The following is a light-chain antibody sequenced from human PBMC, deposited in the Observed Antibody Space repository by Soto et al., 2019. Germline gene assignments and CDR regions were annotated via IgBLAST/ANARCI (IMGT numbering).Light chain of an antibody. Sequence: DFQMTQSPSTLSASVGDRDTITCRASQSISGWLAWYQQKPGKASKLLIYKASSLESGVPSRFSGSGSGTEFTLTISSLQPDDFATYYCQQYNSNSPETFGQGTKVDIK. CDR1: QSISGW. V-gene: IGKV1-5*03. J-gene: IGKJ1*01. CDR2: KAS. CDR3: QQYNSNSPET.